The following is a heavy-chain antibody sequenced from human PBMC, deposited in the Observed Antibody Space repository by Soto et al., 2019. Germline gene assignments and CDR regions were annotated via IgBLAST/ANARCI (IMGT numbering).Heavy chain of an antibody. Sequence: EVQLLESGGGLVQPEGSLRLSCAASGFTFSSYAMNWVRQAPGKGLEWVSVISGSGGSTYYADAVKGRFTISRDNSKNPLYLQMNSLRAEDTAVYYCAKRTVGWYFDLWGRGTLVTVSS. D-gene: IGHD4-17*01. V-gene: IGHV3-23*01. J-gene: IGHJ2*01. CDR2: ISGSGGST. CDR3: AKRTVGWYFDL. CDR1: GFTFSSYA.